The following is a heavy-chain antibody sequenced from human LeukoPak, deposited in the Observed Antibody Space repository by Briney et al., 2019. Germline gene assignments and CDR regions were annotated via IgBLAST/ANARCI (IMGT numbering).Heavy chain of an antibody. V-gene: IGHV1-18*01. CDR2: ISAYNGNT. J-gene: IGHJ4*02. D-gene: IGHD3-22*01. CDR3: ARMARSGYYSLYYFDY. CDR1: GYTFTSYG. Sequence: ASVKVSCKASGYTFTSYGISWVRQAPGQGLEWMGWISAYNGNTNYAQKLQGRVTMTTDTSTSTAYMELRSLRSDDTAVYYCARMARSGYYSLYYFDYWGQGTLVTVSS.